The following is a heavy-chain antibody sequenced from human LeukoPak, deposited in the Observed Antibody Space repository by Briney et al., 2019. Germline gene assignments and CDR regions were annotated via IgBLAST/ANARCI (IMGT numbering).Heavy chain of an antibody. CDR1: GYSFSNYW. D-gene: IGHD2-15*01. CDR2: IYPGDSDT. V-gene: IGHV5-51*01. Sequence: AGESLKTSCKGSGYSFSNYWIGWVRQIPGKGREGRGIIYPGDSDTRYNPSFQGQVTISADNSINPAYLQWSSLKTSDTAIYYCARRGGAAEWFDPWGQGTLVTVSS. CDR3: ARRGGAAEWFDP. J-gene: IGHJ5*02.